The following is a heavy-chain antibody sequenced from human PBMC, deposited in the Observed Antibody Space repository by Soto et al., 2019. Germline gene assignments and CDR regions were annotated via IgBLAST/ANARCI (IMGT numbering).Heavy chain of an antibody. V-gene: IGHV5-51*01. CDR2: IYPGDSDT. J-gene: IGHJ5*02. CDR1: GYSFITYW. Sequence: GESLKISCKASGYSFITYWIGWVRRMPGKGLEWMGIIYPGDSDTRYSPSFQGQVTISADKSISTAYLQWSSLKASDTAMYHCATRRDGYISWGQGTLVTVSS. D-gene: IGHD5-12*01. CDR3: ATRRDGYIS.